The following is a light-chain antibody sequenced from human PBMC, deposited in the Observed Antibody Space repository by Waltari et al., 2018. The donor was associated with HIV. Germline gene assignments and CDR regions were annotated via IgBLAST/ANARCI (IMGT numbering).Light chain of an antibody. CDR2: DVT. J-gene: IGLJ3*02. CDR3: CSYAGAYTFWV. Sequence: QSALTQPRSVSGSPGQSVTISCTGTSSDVGGYDYVSWYQQHPGKAPRLLIYDVTKRPSGVRARFSGSKSGNTASLTISGLQAEDEAEYYCCSYAGAYTFWVFGGGTQLTVL. V-gene: IGLV2-11*01. CDR1: SSDVGGYDY.